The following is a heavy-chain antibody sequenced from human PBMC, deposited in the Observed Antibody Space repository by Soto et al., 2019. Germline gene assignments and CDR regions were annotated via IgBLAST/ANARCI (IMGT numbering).Heavy chain of an antibody. J-gene: IGHJ4*02. Sequence: QVQLQQWGAGLLKPSETLSLTCAVYGGSFSSYFWSWIRQSPGKGLEWIGEINHNGNTNYNPSLKRRVTISVETSKNQFSLNLSSVTAADTAVYYCARDSSTWSLGDWGQGTLVTVSS. D-gene: IGHD6-13*01. CDR1: GGSFSSYF. CDR3: ARDSSTWSLGD. CDR2: INHNGNT. V-gene: IGHV4-34*01.